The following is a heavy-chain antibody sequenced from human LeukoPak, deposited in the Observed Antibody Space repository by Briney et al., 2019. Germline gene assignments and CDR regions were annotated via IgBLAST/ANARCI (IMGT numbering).Heavy chain of an antibody. CDR3: ARGSGSSLYYFDY. Sequence: SETLSLTCTVSGGSISSYYWSWIRQPPGKGLEWIGYIYYSGSTNYNPSLKSRVTISVDTSKNQFSLKLSFVTAADTAVYYCARGSGSSLYYFDYWGQGTQVTVSS. J-gene: IGHJ4*02. CDR2: IYYSGST. CDR1: GGSISSYY. D-gene: IGHD1-26*01. V-gene: IGHV4-59*01.